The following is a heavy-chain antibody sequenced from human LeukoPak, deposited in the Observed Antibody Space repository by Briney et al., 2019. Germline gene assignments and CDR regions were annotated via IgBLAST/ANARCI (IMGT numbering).Heavy chain of an antibody. D-gene: IGHD1-26*01. Sequence: ASAKVSCKASGYTFTGYYMHWVRQAPGQGLEWMGRINPNSGGTNYAQKFQGRVTMTRDTSISTAYMELSRLRSDDTAVYYCASLGEVLWDYYFDYWGQGTLVTVSS. J-gene: IGHJ4*02. CDR2: INPNSGGT. CDR1: GYTFTGYY. V-gene: IGHV1-2*06. CDR3: ASLGEVLWDYYFDY.